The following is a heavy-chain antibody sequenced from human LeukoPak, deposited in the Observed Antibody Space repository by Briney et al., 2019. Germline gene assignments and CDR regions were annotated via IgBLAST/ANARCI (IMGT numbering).Heavy chain of an antibody. CDR2: IYYSGST. Sequence: TTSETLSLTCTVSGGSISSSSYYWGWIRQPPGKGLEWIGSIYYSGSTYYNPSLKSRVTISVDTSKNQFSLKLSSVTAADTAVYYCASLPAAGYYGMDVWGQGTTVIVSS. J-gene: IGHJ6*02. CDR1: GGSISSSSYY. D-gene: IGHD2-2*01. V-gene: IGHV4-39*01. CDR3: ASLPAAGYYGMDV.